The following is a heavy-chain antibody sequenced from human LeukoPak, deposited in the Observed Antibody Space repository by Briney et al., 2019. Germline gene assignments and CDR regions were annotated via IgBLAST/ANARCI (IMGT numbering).Heavy chain of an antibody. CDR3: ARTQRNDYGDSDAFDI. J-gene: IGHJ3*02. D-gene: IGHD4-17*01. Sequence: SETLSLTCTVSGGSISSYYWSWIRQPPGKGLEWIGYIYYSGSTNYNPSLKSRVTIPVDTSKNQFSLKLSSVTAADTAVYYCARTQRNDYGDSDAFDIWGQGTMATVSS. V-gene: IGHV4-59*01. CDR2: IYYSGST. CDR1: GGSISSYY.